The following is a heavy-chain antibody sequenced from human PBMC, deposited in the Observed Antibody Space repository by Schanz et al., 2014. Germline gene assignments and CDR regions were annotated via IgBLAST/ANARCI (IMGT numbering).Heavy chain of an antibody. D-gene: IGHD1-1*01. CDR1: GFIFSSYA. Sequence: EVQLVESGGGLVQPGGSLTLSCAASGFIFSSYAMTWVRQAPGKGLEWVSAISTGGGNTYYTDSVKGRFTISRDNSRNTLYLQMNSLRDEDTAMYYCARRVPYSFGLDVWGQGATVTVSS. CDR2: ISTGGGNT. V-gene: IGHV3-23*04. CDR3: ARRVPYSFGLDV. J-gene: IGHJ6*02.